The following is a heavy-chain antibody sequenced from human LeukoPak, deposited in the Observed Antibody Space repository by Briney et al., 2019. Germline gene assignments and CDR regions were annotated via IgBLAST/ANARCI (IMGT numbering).Heavy chain of an antibody. CDR1: GFTFSHYW. CDR3: ASYRYSSSCYIY. Sequence: GGSLRLSCAASGFTFSHYWMTWVRQAPGKGREGVANIKQDGSEKYYVDSVKGRFTISRDTAKNSLYLQMNSLRAEDTAVYFSASYRYSSSCYIYWGQGTLVTVSS. D-gene: IGHD6-13*01. J-gene: IGHJ4*02. V-gene: IGHV3-7*01. CDR2: IKQDGSEK.